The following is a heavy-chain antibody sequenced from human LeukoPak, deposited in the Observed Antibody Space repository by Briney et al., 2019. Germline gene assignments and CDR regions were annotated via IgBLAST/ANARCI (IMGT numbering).Heavy chain of an antibody. J-gene: IGHJ4*02. CDR3: ARGGGGSGSYPYYFDY. CDR1: GGSISSNY. D-gene: IGHD3-10*01. Sequence: SETLSLTCTVSGGSISSNYWSWIRQSPGKGLEWIGYIYHSGSTNYNPSLKSRVTISVDTSKNQFSLKLSSVTAADTAVYYCARGGGGSGSYPYYFDYWGQGTLVTVSS. V-gene: IGHV4-59*12. CDR2: IYHSGST.